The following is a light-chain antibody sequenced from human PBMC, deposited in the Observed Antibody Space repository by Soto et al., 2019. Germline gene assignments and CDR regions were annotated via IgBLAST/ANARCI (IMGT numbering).Light chain of an antibody. CDR1: SSNIGAGYD. CDR3: QSYDSSLSGFVV. Sequence: QSVLTHPPSVSVAPGQRVTISCTGSSSNIGAGYDVHWYQQLPGTAPKLLIYGNSNRPSGVPDRFSGSKSGTSASLAITGLRAEDESDYYCQSYDSSLSGFVVFGGGTKLPVL. CDR2: GNS. J-gene: IGLJ2*01. V-gene: IGLV1-40*01.